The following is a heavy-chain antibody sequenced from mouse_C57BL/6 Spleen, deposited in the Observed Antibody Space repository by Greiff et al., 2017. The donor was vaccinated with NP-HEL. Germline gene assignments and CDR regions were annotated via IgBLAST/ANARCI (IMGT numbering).Heavy chain of an antibody. CDR2: IWRGGST. CDR1: GFSLTSYG. J-gene: IGHJ4*01. D-gene: IGHD1-1*01. V-gene: IGHV2-5*01. CDR3: AKSSYFPYAMDY. Sequence: VKLQESGPGLVQPSQSLSITCTVSGFSLTSYGVHWVRQSPGKGLEWLGVIWRGGSTDYNAAFMSRLSITKDNSKSQVFFKMNSLQADDTAIYYCAKSSYFPYAMDYWGQGTSVTVSS.